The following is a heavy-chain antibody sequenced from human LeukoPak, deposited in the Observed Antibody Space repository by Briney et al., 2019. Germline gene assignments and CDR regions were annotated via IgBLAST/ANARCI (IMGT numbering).Heavy chain of an antibody. CDR3: ARLWFGELPSFDY. CDR2: IYHSGST. D-gene: IGHD3-10*01. J-gene: IGHJ4*02. Sequence: SETLSLTCTVSGYSISSGYYWGWIRQPPGKGLEWIGSIYHSGSTYYNPSLKSRVTISVDTSKNQFSLKLSSVTATDTAVYYCARLWFGELPSFDYWGQGTLVTVSS. V-gene: IGHV4-38-2*02. CDR1: GYSISSGYY.